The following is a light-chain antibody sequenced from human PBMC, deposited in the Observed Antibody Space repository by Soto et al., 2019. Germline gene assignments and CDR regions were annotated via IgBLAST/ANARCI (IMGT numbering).Light chain of an antibody. J-gene: IGLJ3*02. Sequence: QSVLTQPPSASGSPGQSVTISCTGTSSDIGAYNFVSWYQQHPGKAPKVMVYEVSERPSGVPDRFSGSKSGNTASLTVSGLQAEDEADYYCSAFTGTNNMVFGGGTKLTVL. CDR2: EVS. CDR3: SAFTGTNNMV. V-gene: IGLV2-8*01. CDR1: SSDIGAYNF.